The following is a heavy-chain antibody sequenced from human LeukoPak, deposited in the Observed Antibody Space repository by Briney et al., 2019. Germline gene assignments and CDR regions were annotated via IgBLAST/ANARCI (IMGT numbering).Heavy chain of an antibody. V-gene: IGHV3-7*05. J-gene: IGHJ4*02. CDR2: IKQDGSYT. CDR3: VRDNWDDYFDY. CDR1: GFSFSDYW. Sequence: GGSLTLSCVVSGFSFSDYWMTWVRQAPGKGLEFVANIKQDGSYTNYVDSVKGRFTISRDNARNLLYLQMNSLRVEDTAVYYCVRDNWDDYFDYWGQGDLVTVSS. D-gene: IGHD1-26*01.